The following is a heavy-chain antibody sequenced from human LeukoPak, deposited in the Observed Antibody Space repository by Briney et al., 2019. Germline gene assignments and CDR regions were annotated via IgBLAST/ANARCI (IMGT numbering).Heavy chain of an antibody. V-gene: IGHV4-59*12. CDR3: AREEGTLLWFGELFRYNWFDP. J-gene: IGHJ5*02. D-gene: IGHD3-10*01. Sequence: SETLSLTCTVSGGSISSYYWSWIRQPPGKGLEWIGYIYYSGSTNYNPSLKSRVTISVDTSKNQFSLKLSSVTAADTAVYYCAREEGTLLWFGELFRYNWFDPWGQGTLVTVSS. CDR1: GGSISSYY. CDR2: IYYSGST.